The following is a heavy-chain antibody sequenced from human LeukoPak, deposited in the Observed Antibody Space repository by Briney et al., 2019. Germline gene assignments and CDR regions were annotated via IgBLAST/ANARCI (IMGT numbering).Heavy chain of an antibody. CDR3: ATDHLIRRGFTMPRH. D-gene: IGHD3-10*01. V-gene: IGHV1-24*01. CDR2: FDPEDGET. Sequence: ASVKVSCKVSGYTLTELSMHWVRQAPGKGLEWMGGFDPEDGETIYAQKFQGRVTMTEDTSTDTAYMELSSLRSEDTAVYYCATDHLIRRGFTMPRHWGQGTLVTVSS. J-gene: IGHJ4*02. CDR1: GYTLTELS.